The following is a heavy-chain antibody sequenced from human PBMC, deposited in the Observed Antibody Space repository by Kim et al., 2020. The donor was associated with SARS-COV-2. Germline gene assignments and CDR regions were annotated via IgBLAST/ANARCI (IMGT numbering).Heavy chain of an antibody. CDR1: GYTFTSYA. CDR2: INAGNGNT. V-gene: IGHV1-3*01. Sequence: ASVKVSCKASGYTFTSYAMHWVRQAPGQRLEWMGWINAGNGNTKYSQKFQGRVTITRDTSASTAYMELSSLRSEDTAVYYCARDGYYYDSSGYYYASFDYWGQGTLVTVSS. CDR3: ARDGYYYDSSGYYYASFDY. D-gene: IGHD3-22*01. J-gene: IGHJ4*02.